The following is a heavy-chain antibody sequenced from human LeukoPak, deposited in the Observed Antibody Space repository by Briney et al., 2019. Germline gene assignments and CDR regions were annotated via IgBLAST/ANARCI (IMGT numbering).Heavy chain of an antibody. J-gene: IGHJ3*02. CDR2: ISSSSSSYI. D-gene: IGHD4-17*01. V-gene: IGHV3-21*01. Sequence: PGGSLRLSCAASGFTFSSYSMNWVRQAPGKGLEWVSSISSSSSSYIYYADSVKGRFTISRDNAKNSLYLQMNSLRAEDTAVYCCARAWTDDYGDYVDAFDIWGQGTMVTVSS. CDR3: ARAWTDDYGDYVDAFDI. CDR1: GFTFSSYS.